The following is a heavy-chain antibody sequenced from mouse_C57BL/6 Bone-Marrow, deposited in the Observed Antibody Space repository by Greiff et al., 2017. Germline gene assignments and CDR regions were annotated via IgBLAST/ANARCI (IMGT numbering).Heavy chain of an antibody. J-gene: IGHJ1*03. CDR1: GFTFSDYY. Sequence: EVKVVESEGGLVQPGSSMKLSCTASGFTFSDYYMAWVRQVPEKGLEWVANINYDGSSTYYLDSLKSRFIISRDNAKNILYLQMSSLKSEDTATYYCARDSYYYGSSYWYFDVWGTGTTVTVSS. CDR2: INYDGSST. V-gene: IGHV5-16*01. CDR3: ARDSYYYGSSYWYFDV. D-gene: IGHD1-1*01.